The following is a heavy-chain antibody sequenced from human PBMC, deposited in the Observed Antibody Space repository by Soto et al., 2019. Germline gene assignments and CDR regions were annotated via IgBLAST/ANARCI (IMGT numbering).Heavy chain of an antibody. D-gene: IGHD3-10*01. CDR1: GFSLSTSGVG. V-gene: IGHV2-5*02. J-gene: IGHJ4*02. Sequence: QITLKESGPTLVKPTQTLTLTCTFSGFSLSTSGVGVGWIRQPPGKALEWLALIYWDDDKRYSPSLKSRLTITKDTSNNQVVLTMTNMDPVDTAIYYCAHRLYGSGSNYFDYWGQGTLVTVSS. CDR2: IYWDDDK. CDR3: AHRLYGSGSNYFDY.